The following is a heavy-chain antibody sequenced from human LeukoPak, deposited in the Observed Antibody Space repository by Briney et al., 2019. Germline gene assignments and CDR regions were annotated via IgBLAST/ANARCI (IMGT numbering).Heavy chain of an antibody. V-gene: IGHV1-8*02. Sequence: AAVKVSCKASSYTFTSYGINWVRQATGQGLEWMGWMNPNSGNTGYAQKFQGRVTMTRNTSISTAYMELSSLRSEDTAVYYCARGGGYKPKRHAFDIWGQGTMVTVSS. J-gene: IGHJ3*02. CDR3: ARGGGYKPKRHAFDI. D-gene: IGHD1-1*01. CDR2: MNPNSGNT. CDR1: SYTFTSYG.